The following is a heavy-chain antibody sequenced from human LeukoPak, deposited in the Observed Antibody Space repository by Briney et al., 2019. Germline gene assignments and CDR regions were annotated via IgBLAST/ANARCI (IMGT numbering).Heavy chain of an antibody. CDR1: RFTFDDYA. CDR2: ISWNSGSV. V-gene: IGHV3-9*01. D-gene: IGHD3-9*01. J-gene: IGHJ4*02. CDR3: AKTYYDILTGYSPLDY. Sequence: GGSLRLSCAASRFTFDDYAMHWVRQAPGKGLEWVSGISWNSGSVGYADSVKGRFTISRDNAKNSLYLQMNSLRAEDTALYYCAKTYYDILTGYSPLDYWGQGTLVTVSS.